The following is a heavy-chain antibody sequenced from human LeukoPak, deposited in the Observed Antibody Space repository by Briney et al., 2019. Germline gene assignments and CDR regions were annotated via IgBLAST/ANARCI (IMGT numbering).Heavy chain of an antibody. CDR1: GYSISSGYY. CDR3: ARVLEYDFWSGLFAFDI. J-gene: IGHJ3*02. Sequence: SETLSLTCAVSGYSISSGYYWGWIRQPPGKGLEWIGSIYHSGSTYYNPSLKSRVSISVDTFKNQCSLKLISVTAADAAVYYCARVLEYDFWSGLFAFDIWGQGTMVTVSS. D-gene: IGHD3-3*01. V-gene: IGHV4-38-2*01. CDR2: IYHSGST.